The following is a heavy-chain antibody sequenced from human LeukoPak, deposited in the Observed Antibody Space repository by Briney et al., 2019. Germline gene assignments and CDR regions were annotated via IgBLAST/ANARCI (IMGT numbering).Heavy chain of an antibody. CDR3: AKSRSRDGYNNFDY. V-gene: IGHV4-61*01. CDR1: GGSVSSGSYY. D-gene: IGHD5-24*01. Sequence: PSETLSLTCTVSGGSVSSGSYYWSWTRQPPGKGLEWIGYTYYSGSTNYNPSLKSRVTISVDTSKNQFSLKLNSVTAADTAVYYCAKSRSRDGYNNFDYWGQGILVTVSS. CDR2: TYYSGST. J-gene: IGHJ4*02.